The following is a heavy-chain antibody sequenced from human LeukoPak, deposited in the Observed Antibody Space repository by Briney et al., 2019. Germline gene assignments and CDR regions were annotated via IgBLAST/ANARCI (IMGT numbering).Heavy chain of an antibody. CDR3: ARHSDSSGYYFDY. V-gene: IGHV4-39*01. CDR2: IDYSGST. CDR1: GGSISSSSYY. D-gene: IGHD3-22*01. J-gene: IGHJ4*02. Sequence: SETLSLTCTVSGGSISSSSYYWGWIRQPPGKGLDWVGSIDYSGSTYYNPSLKTPFTISVDTSKNQFSLKLSSVTAADTAVYYCARHSDSSGYYFDYWGQGTLVTVSS.